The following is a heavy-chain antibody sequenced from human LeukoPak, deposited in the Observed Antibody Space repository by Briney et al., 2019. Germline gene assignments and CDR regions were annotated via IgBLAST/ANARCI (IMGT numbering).Heavy chain of an antibody. V-gene: IGHV4-34*01. CDR3: ARDHVVVVVAATPQDYYYYGMDV. CDR1: GGSFSGYY. Sequence: SETLSLTCAVYGGSFSGYYWSWIRQPPGKGLEWIGEINHSGSTNYNPSLKSRVTISVDTYKNQFSLKLSSVTAADTAVYYCARDHVVVVVAATPQDYYYYGMDVWGQGTTVTVSS. CDR2: INHSGST. D-gene: IGHD2-15*01. J-gene: IGHJ6*02.